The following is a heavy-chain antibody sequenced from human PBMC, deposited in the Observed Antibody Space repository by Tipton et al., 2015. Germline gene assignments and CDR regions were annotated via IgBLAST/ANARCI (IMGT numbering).Heavy chain of an antibody. CDR3: ARGVDRSGPYYDY. Sequence: TLSLTCIVSGGSVSSGSYYWSWIRQPPGKGLEWIGYVYYSGSTNYNPSLKSRVTISVDTSKNQFSLKLSSVTAADTAVYYCARGVDRSGPYYDYWGQGALVTVSS. CDR1: GGSVSSGSYY. J-gene: IGHJ4*02. CDR2: VYYSGST. V-gene: IGHV4-61*01. D-gene: IGHD3-22*01.